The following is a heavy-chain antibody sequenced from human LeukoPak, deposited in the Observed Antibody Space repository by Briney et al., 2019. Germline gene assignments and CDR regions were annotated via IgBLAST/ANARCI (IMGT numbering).Heavy chain of an antibody. CDR3: AKDPNGDYIGAFDI. CDR1: GLTFSSYA. V-gene: IGHV3-23*01. D-gene: IGHD4-17*01. J-gene: IGHJ3*02. Sequence: GGSLRLSCAASGLTFSSYAMMWLRQAPGKGLEWVSAITGSGGWALYADSVKGRFTISRDNSKNTLYLQMSSLRAEDTAVHYCAKDPNGDYIGAFDIWGQGTMVTVSS. CDR2: ITGSGGWA.